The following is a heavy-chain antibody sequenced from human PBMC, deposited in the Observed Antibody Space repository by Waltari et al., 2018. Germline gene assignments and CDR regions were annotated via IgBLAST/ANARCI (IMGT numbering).Heavy chain of an antibody. CDR3: ARDPRIAAVFDY. D-gene: IGHD6-13*01. CDR2: IYYSGST. V-gene: IGHV4-39*07. Sequence: QLQLQESGPGLVKPSETLSLTCTVSGGSISSSSYYRGWIRQPPGKGLEWIGGIYYSGSTYYNPSLKSRVTISVDTSKNQFSLKLSSVTAADTAVYYCARDPRIAAVFDYWGQGTLVTVSS. CDR1: GGSISSSSYY. J-gene: IGHJ4*02.